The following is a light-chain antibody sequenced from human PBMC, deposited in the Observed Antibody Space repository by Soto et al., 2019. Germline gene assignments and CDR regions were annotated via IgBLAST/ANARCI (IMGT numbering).Light chain of an antibody. Sequence: ILMTQSPATLSLSPGERATLSCRASQSVSSYLAWYQQKPGQAPRLLIYDASNRATGIPARFSGSGSGTDFTLTISSLEPEDFAVYYCQERSNWPAPFGQGNKVDI. CDR1: QSVSSY. CDR2: DAS. J-gene: IGKJ1*01. V-gene: IGKV3-11*01. CDR3: QERSNWPAP.